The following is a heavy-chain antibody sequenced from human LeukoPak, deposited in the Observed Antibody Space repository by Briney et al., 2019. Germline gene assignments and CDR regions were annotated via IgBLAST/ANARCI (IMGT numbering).Heavy chain of an antibody. V-gene: IGHV1-2*02. CDR2: INPNSGGT. CDR1: GYTLTGYY. J-gene: IGHJ5*02. Sequence: ASVKVSCKASGYTLTGYYMHWVRQAPGQGLEWMGWINPNSGGTNYAQKFQGRVTMTRDTSISTAYMELSRLRSDDTAVYYCARAYCSSTSCHNNWFDPWGQGTLVTVSS. CDR3: ARAYCSSTSCHNNWFDP. D-gene: IGHD2-2*02.